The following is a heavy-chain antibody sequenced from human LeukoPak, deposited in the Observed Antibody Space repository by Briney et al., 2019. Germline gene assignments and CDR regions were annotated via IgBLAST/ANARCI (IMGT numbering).Heavy chain of an antibody. CDR2: IYTSGST. CDR1: GGSISSGSYY. D-gene: IGHD3-10*01. CDR3: ARSSRGVRGHYYYYMDV. Sequence: SQTLSLTCTVSGGSISSGSYYWSWIRQPAGKGLEWIGRIYTSGSTNYNPSLKSRVTISVDTSKNQFSLKLSSVTAADTAVYYCARSSRGVRGHYYYYMDVWGKGTTVTISS. V-gene: IGHV4-61*02. J-gene: IGHJ6*03.